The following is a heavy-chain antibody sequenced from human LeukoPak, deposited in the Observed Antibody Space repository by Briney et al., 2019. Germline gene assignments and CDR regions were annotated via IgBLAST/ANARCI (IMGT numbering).Heavy chain of an antibody. CDR1: GFTFTKAW. CDR3: NTLYCSSTSCS. D-gene: IGHD2-2*01. V-gene: IGHV3-15*01. J-gene: IGHJ5*02. CDR2: IKSKTEGETT. Sequence: GGSLRLSCAASGFTFTKAWMSWVRQAPGKGLEWIGRIKSKTEGETTDYAAPMKGRFTISRDDSKNTVYLQMNSLKTEGTGVYYCNTLYCSSTSCSWGQGTLVTVSS.